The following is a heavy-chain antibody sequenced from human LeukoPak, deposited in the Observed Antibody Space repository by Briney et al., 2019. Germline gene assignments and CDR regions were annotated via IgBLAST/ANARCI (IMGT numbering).Heavy chain of an antibody. CDR2: IYYSGCT. Sequence: SETLSLTCTVSGGSISSYYWSWIRQPPGEGLEWVGYIYYSGCTNYNLSLKSRVTISVDTSKNQFSLKLSSETAADTAVDYCARGRGATKTDAFDIWCQGTMVTVSS. CDR1: GGSISSYY. D-gene: IGHD1-26*01. V-gene: IGHV4-59*01. J-gene: IGHJ3*02. CDR3: ARGRGATKTDAFDI.